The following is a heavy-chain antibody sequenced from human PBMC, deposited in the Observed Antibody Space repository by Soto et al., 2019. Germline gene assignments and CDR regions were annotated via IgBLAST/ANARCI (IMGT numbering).Heavy chain of an antibody. J-gene: IGHJ6*02. CDR2: INPSGGST. D-gene: IGHD1-7*01. V-gene: IGHV1-46*01. Sequence: ASVKVSCKASGYTFTSYYMHWVRQAPGQGLERMGIINPSGGSTSYAQKFQGRVTMTRDTSTSTVYMELSSLRSEDTAVYYCARELLGYNWNYVCLGCYYYSGMDVWGQGTTVTVSS. CDR3: ARELLGYNWNYVCLGCYYYSGMDV. CDR1: GYTFTSYY.